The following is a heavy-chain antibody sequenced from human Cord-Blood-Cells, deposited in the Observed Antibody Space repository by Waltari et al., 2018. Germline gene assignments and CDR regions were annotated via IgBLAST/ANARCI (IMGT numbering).Heavy chain of an antibody. CDR3: ATDCSSTSCYNWFDP. V-gene: IGHV1-24*01. Sequence: QVQLVQSGAAVKKPGASVKVSCQVSGYTLTDLSMHWLRPTPGKGLEWMGGFDPEDGETIYAQKFQGRVTMTEDTSTDTAYMELSSLRSEDTAVYYCATDCSSTSCYNWFDPWGQGTLVTVSS. CDR1: GYTLTDLS. J-gene: IGHJ5*02. D-gene: IGHD2-2*01. CDR2: FDPEDGET.